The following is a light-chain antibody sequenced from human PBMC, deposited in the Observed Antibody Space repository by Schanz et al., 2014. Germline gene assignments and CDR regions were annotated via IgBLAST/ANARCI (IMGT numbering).Light chain of an antibody. Sequence: VLTQSPGTLSVSPGETATLSCRASQSVSETYVAWYQQKPGQAPRLLIYGASTRATGIPARFSGGGSGTEFTLTISSLQSEDFAVYYCQHYDSSPHTFGGGTKVEIK. CDR1: QSVSETY. J-gene: IGKJ4*01. CDR3: QHYDSSPHT. CDR2: GAS. V-gene: IGKV3-20*01.